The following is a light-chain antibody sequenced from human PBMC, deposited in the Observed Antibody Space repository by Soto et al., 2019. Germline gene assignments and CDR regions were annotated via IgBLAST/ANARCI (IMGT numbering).Light chain of an antibody. CDR1: QSISSY. V-gene: IGKV1-39*01. J-gene: IGKJ1*01. CDR2: AAY. Sequence: DIQMTQSPSSLSASVGDRVTITCRASQSISSYLNCYQKTPGKAPQLLIYAAYRXQXGVPSRFSGSGSGTDFTLTISXLQPEDFATYYCQQSYSTLWTFGQGTKVDIK. CDR3: QQSYSTLWT.